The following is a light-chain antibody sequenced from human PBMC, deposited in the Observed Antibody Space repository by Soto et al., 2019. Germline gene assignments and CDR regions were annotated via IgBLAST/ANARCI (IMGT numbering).Light chain of an antibody. Sequence: QSVLTQPPSVSGAPGQTVTISCTGSSSNIGAGYDVHWYRQLPGTAPKLLIFANNNRPSGVPDRFSGSKSGTSASLAITGLQAEDEADYYCQSFDNTLNSFWLFGGGTKVTVL. CDR2: ANN. CDR1: SSNIGAGYD. V-gene: IGLV1-40*01. J-gene: IGLJ3*02. CDR3: QSFDNTLNSFWL.